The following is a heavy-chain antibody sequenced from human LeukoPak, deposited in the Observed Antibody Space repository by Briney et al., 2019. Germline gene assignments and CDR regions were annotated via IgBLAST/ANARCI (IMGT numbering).Heavy chain of an antibody. V-gene: IGHV3-30*03. Sequence: LGGSLRLSCAASGLTFSDYGMHWVRQAPGKGLEWVAVISNDGIKRDHADSVKGRFTISRDNSKNTVYLQMNSLRTDDTAVYYCASVRYFVWLVDNWGQGTLLTVSS. CDR1: GLTFSDYG. J-gene: IGHJ4*02. CDR2: ISNDGIKR. D-gene: IGHD3-9*01. CDR3: ASVRYFVWLVDN.